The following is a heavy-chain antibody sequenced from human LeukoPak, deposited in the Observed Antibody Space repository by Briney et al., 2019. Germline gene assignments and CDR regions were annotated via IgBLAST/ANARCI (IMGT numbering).Heavy chain of an antibody. V-gene: IGHV3-7*01. CDR3: VRDKGTDFWSGFDY. Sequence: GGSLRLSCAASGFTFSNYWMSWVRQTPGKGLEWVANIKQGGSAKYYLDSVKGRFTISRDNAKNSLFLQMNSLRVEDTAVYYCVRDKGTDFWSGFDYWGQGILVTVSS. CDR1: GFTFSNYW. D-gene: IGHD3-3*01. J-gene: IGHJ4*02. CDR2: IKQGGSAK.